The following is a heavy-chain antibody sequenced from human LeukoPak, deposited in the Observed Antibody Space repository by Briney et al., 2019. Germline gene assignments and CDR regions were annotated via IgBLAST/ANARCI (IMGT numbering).Heavy chain of an antibody. CDR3: ATVVTRDYFDY. J-gene: IGHJ4*02. CDR2: SYYSGST. D-gene: IGHD4-17*01. Sequence: SETLSLTCTVSGGSISSYYWSWIRQPPGKGLEWIGYSYYSGSTNYNPSLKSRVTISVDTSKNQFSLKLSAVTAADTAVYYCATVVTRDYFDYWGQGTLVTVSS. V-gene: IGHV4-59*01. CDR1: GGSISSYY.